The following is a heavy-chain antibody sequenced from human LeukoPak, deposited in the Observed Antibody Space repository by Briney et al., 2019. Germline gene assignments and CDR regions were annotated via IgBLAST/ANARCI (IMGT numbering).Heavy chain of an antibody. CDR2: INHSGST. V-gene: IGHV4-34*01. Sequence: SETLSLTCAVYGGSFSGYYWSWIRQPPGKGLEWIGEINHSGSTNYNPSLKSRVTISVDTSKNQFSLKLSSVTAADTAVYYCARGAGGYSYGSGHYYYYMDVWGKGTTVTVSS. D-gene: IGHD3-10*01. J-gene: IGHJ6*03. CDR1: GGSFSGYY. CDR3: ARGAGGYSYGSGHYYYYMDV.